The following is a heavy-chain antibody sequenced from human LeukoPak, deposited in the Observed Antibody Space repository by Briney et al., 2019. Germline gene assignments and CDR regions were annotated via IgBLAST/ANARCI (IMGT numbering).Heavy chain of an antibody. CDR1: GYSINNYW. D-gene: IGHD2-15*01. V-gene: IGHV5-51*01. CDR3: ARHGPYCSGGSCYYYYGVDV. Sequence: GESLKISCKGSGYSINNYWIAWVRQLPGKGRGWMGIIYPADSDIRYSPSFQGQVTISADKSISTAYLQWSSLKASDTAMYYCARHGPYCSGGSCYYYYGVDVWGQGTTVTVSS. J-gene: IGHJ6*02. CDR2: IYPADSDI.